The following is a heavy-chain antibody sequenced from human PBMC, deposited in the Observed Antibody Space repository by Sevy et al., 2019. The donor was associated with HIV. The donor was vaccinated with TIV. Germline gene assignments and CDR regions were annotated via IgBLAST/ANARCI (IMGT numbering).Heavy chain of an antibody. V-gene: IGHV3-15*01. CDR2: IKSLSDGGTT. Sequence: GGSLRLSCANFGFRVSNVWMSWVRQAPGKRPEWVGRIKSLSDGGTTDYAPPLKGRFTISRDDSKNTLYLQMRSLKIEDTAVYYCTLEGLYCTDGGCYSEGFDSWGQGTLVTVSS. CDR1: GFRVSNVW. J-gene: IGHJ4*02. CDR3: TLEGLYCTDGGCYSEGFDS. D-gene: IGHD2-15*01.